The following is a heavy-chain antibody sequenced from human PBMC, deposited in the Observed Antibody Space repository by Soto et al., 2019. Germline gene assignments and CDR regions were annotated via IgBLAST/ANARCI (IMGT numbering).Heavy chain of an antibody. J-gene: IGHJ6*03. CDR3: AKSSTSYRHYCYYYMDL. CDR1: GFTVSGKY. D-gene: IGHD2-2*01. V-gene: IGHV3-9*01. Sequence: GGSLRLSCAASGFTVSGKYMSWVRQAPGKGLEWVSGISWNSGSIGYADSVKGRFTISRDNAKNSLYLQMNSMRAEDTALYYCAKSSTSYRHYCYYYMDLWRKGTTVTGSS. CDR2: ISWNSGSI.